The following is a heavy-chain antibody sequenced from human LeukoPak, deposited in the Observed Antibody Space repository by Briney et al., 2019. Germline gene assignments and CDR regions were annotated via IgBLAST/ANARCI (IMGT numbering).Heavy chain of an antibody. D-gene: IGHD3-16*02. CDR3: ARDQYDSVWGSHRPYFDY. CDR1: GYTFSSYG. J-gene: IGHJ4*02. V-gene: IGHV1-18*01. CDR2: ISVYNGNP. Sequence: ASVKVFCKASGYTFSSYGSSWVRRATGQERVGLVWISVYNGNPEYAQTFQGRVIMTTDTFTSTAYMELRSLRSDDTAVYYCARDQYDSVWGSHRPYFDYWGQGTLVTVSS.